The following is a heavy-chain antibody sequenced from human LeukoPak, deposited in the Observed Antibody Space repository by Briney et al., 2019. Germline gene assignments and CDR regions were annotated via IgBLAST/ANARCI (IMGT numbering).Heavy chain of an antibody. CDR1: GYTFTSYY. Sequence: ASVKVSCKASGYTFTSYYIHWVRQAPGQGLEWMGMIYPRDGSASYAQKFQGRVTVTRDTSTSTVHMELSGLRSEDTAVYYCARDQEGFDYWGQGTLVTVSS. CDR2: IYPRDGSA. CDR3: ARDQEGFDY. V-gene: IGHV1-46*01. J-gene: IGHJ4*02.